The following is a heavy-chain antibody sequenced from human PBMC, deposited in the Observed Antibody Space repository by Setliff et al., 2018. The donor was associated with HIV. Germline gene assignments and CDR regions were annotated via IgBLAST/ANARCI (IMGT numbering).Heavy chain of an antibody. CDR1: GGSISSGSYY. CDR2: IYTSGST. Sequence: SETLSLTCTVSGGSISSGSYYWSWIRQPAGKGLEWIGHIYTSGSTNYNPSLKSRVTISVDTPKNQFSLKLSSVTAADTAVYYCARDHPANYYDSSGYPLYYYYMDVWGKGTTVTVSS. V-gene: IGHV4-61*09. CDR3: ARDHPANYYDSSGYPLYYYYMDV. D-gene: IGHD3-22*01. J-gene: IGHJ6*03.